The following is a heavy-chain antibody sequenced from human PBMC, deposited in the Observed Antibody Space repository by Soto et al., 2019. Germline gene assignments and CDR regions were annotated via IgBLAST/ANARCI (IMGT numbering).Heavy chain of an antibody. J-gene: IGHJ4*02. CDR1: GGSISSSSW. CDR3: TTSHAGELNN. D-gene: IGHD1-7*01. Sequence: HVQLQESGPGRGKPSGTLSLTCAGSGGSISSSSWWTWVRQSPGKGLEWIGEIFESGATNYNPSLKSRLTMSVDKSKNQFSLNLSSLTAADTAVYFCTTSHAGELNNWGQGTLVTVSS. CDR2: IFESGAT. V-gene: IGHV4-4*02.